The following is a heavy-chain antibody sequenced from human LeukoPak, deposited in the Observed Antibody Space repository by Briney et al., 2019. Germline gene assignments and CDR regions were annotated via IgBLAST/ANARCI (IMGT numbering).Heavy chain of an antibody. CDR3: ARDRGDYDSSGYYGYFDY. V-gene: IGHV4-59*01. CDR1: GGSISSNY. D-gene: IGHD3-22*01. J-gene: IGHJ4*02. CDR2: IYYSGST. Sequence: SETLSLTCTVSGGSISSNYWSWIRQPPGKGLEWIGYIYYSGSTKYNPSLKSRVTISVDTSKNQFSLKVSSVTAADTAVYYCARDRGDYDSSGYYGYFDYWGQGALVTVSS.